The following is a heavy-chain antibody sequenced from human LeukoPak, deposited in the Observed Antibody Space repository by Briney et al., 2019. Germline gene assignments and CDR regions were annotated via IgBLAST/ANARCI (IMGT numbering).Heavy chain of an antibody. Sequence: GASVNVSCKSSVFTFTIHGITWVRQAPGQGLDWMGWISTNNGNTNYEQKFHGRVTITTDTSTSTAYMALKNLYSYDTAVYCCAKSRNLLYAIDYWGQGTLVTVP. CDR1: VFTFTIHG. D-gene: IGHD2-2*02. CDR3: AKSRNLLYAIDY. CDR2: ISTNNGNT. V-gene: IGHV1-18*01. J-gene: IGHJ4*02.